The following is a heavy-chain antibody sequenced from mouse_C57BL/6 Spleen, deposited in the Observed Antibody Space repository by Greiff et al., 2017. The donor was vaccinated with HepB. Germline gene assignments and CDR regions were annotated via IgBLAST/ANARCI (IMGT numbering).Heavy chain of an antibody. J-gene: IGHJ4*01. CDR1: GFNIKDYY. D-gene: IGHD2-2*01. CDR3: ARSLYGYDGYYAMDY. Sequence: EVMLVESGAELVKPGASVKLSCTASGFNIKDYYMHWVKQRTEQGLEWIGRIDPEDGETKYAPKFQGKATITADTSSNTAYLQLSSLTSEDTAVYYCARSLYGYDGYYAMDYWGQGTSVTVSS. CDR2: IDPEDGET. V-gene: IGHV14-2*01.